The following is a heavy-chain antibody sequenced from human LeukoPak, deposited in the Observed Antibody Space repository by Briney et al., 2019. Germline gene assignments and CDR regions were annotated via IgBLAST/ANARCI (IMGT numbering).Heavy chain of an antibody. Sequence: GTSLRLSCAASGFPFSNYAMHWVRLAPGKGLEWVAVIWYDGSEKYYGESLKGRFTISRDNSKNTLYLQMNSLRAEDSAVYYCARGPPGDFWTYDYYYYGMDVWGQGTTVTVSS. D-gene: IGHD3/OR15-3a*01. CDR2: IWYDGSEK. CDR1: GFPFSNYA. V-gene: IGHV3-33*01. J-gene: IGHJ6*02. CDR3: ARGPPGDFWTYDYYYYGMDV.